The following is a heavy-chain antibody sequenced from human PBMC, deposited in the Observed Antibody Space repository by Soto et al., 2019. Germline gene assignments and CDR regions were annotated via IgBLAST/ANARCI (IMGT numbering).Heavy chain of an antibody. CDR3: ARDPQVWQWLVRGYYYGMDV. CDR1: GGSISSSSYY. CDR2: IYYSGGT. V-gene: IGHV4-39*02. D-gene: IGHD6-19*01. J-gene: IGHJ6*02. Sequence: SETLALTCTVSGGSISSSSYYWGWIRQPPGKGLEWIGSIYYSGGTYYNPSLKSRVTISVDTSKNQFSLKLSSVTPEDTAVYYCARDPQVWQWLVRGYYYGMDVWGQGTTVTVSS.